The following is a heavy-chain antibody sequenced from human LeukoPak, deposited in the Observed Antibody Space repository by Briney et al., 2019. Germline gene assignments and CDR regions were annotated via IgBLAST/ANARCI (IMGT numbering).Heavy chain of an antibody. D-gene: IGHD2-2*01. V-gene: IGHV4-61*01. CDR3: ARVCSGTSCNGTPFDY. CDR1: GRSVSSGTYY. CDR2: IYYNENT. Sequence: KPSETLSLTCTLSGRSVSSGTYYWSWIRPPPGKGREWIGYIYYNENTNYNPSLKSRVTISVDMSKNQFSLKLSSVTAADTAMYFCARVCSGTSCNGTPFDYWGQGTRVTVSS. J-gene: IGHJ4*02.